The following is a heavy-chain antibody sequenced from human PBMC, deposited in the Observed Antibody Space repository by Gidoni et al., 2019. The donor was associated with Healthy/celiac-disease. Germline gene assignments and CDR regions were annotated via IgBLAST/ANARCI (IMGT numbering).Heavy chain of an antibody. J-gene: IGHJ6*03. CDR3: ARKGRGAIAAAGTYYYYYYMDV. CDR2: INHSGST. Sequence: QVQLQQWGAGLLKPSETLSLTCAVYGGSFSGYYWSWIRQPPGKGLEWIGEINHSGSTNYNPSLKSRVTISVDTSKNQFSLKLSSVTAADTAVYYCARKGRGAIAAAGTYYYYYYMDVWGKGTTVTVSS. CDR1: GGSFSGYY. V-gene: IGHV4-34*01. D-gene: IGHD6-13*01.